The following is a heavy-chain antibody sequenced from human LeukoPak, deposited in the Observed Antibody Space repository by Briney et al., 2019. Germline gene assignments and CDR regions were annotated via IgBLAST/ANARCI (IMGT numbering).Heavy chain of an antibody. V-gene: IGHV3-7*01. J-gene: IGHJ6*03. CDR1: GFTSSSQW. CDR2: VNQGGTQK. CDR3: AREHYFYYMDG. Sequence: GGSLRLSCAASGFTSSSQWMSWARQAPGKGLEWVAIVNQGGTQKYYVDSVKGRFTISRDNAENSLYLQMNSLRAEDTAVYYCAREHYFYYMDGWGKGTTVTVSS.